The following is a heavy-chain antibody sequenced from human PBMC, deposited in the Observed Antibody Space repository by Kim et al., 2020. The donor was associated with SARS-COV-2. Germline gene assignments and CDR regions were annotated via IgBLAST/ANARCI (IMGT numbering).Heavy chain of an antibody. CDR3: ARGGYCSSTSCYFYYY. D-gene: IGHD2-2*01. CDR2: IGGASNYI. J-gene: IGHJ6*01. Sequence: GGSLRLSCAASGFDFGTHSMNWVRQAPGKGLEWDSSIGGASNYIYYADSVKGRFTISRDNAKNSLYLQMNSLRAEDTAVYYCARGGYCSSTSCYFYYY. CDR1: GFDFGTHS. V-gene: IGHV3-21*01.